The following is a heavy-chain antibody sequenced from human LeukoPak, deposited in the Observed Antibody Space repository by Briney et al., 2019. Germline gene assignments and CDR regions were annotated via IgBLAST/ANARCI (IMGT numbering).Heavy chain of an antibody. CDR1: GGSIRTSDYY. J-gene: IGHJ3*02. Sequence: SETLSLTXTVSGGSIRTSDYYWGWIGQPPGKGLEWIGNIYYSGSTYYIESLKSRVTISVDTSKNQFSLKVNSVTAADTAVYYCASTSVATKNAFDIWGQGTMVTVSS. CDR3: ASTSVATKNAFDI. CDR2: IYYSGST. D-gene: IGHD5-12*01. V-gene: IGHV4-39*01.